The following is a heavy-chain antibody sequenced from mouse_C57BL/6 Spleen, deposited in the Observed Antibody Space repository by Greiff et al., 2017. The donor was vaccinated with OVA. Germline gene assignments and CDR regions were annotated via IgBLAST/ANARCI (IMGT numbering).Heavy chain of an antibody. Sequence: QVHVKQPGAELVMPGASVKLSCKASGYTFTSYWMQWVKQRPGQGLEWIGEIDPSDSYTNYNQKFKGKATLTVDTSSSTAYMQLSSLTSEDSAVYYCARGRYYGRYWGQGTSVTVSS. V-gene: IGHV1-50*01. CDR3: ARGRYYGRY. J-gene: IGHJ4*01. CDR1: GYTFTSYW. D-gene: IGHD1-1*01. CDR2: IDPSDSYT.